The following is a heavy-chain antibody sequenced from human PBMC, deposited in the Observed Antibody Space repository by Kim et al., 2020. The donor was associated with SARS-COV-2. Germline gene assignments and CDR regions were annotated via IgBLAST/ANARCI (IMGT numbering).Heavy chain of an antibody. V-gene: IGHV3-15*01. CDR2: IKSKTDGGTT. Sequence: GGSLRLSCAASGFTFSNAWMSWVRQAPGKGLEWVGRIKSKTDGGTTDYAAPVKVRFTISRDDSKNTLYLQMNSLKTEDTAVYYCTTSTRPRGGYYYGSGSYFALYYYSDGMDVWGQGTTVTVSS. CDR1: GFTFSNAW. CDR3: TTSTRPRGGYYYGSGSYFALYYYSDGMDV. J-gene: IGHJ6*02. D-gene: IGHD3-10*01.